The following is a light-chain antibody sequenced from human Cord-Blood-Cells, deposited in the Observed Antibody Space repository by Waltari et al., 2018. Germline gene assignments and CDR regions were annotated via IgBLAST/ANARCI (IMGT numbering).Light chain of an antibody. CDR1: QSISSY. CDR3: QQSYSTPLT. V-gene: IGKV1-39*01. Sequence: DIQMTQSPSSLSASVGDRVTITCRASQSISSYLNWYQQKPGKAPKLLIYAAYSLQSGVPSRFSGSVSWTDFTLTISSLQPEDFATYYCQQSYSTPLTFGGGTKVEIK. J-gene: IGKJ4*01. CDR2: AAY.